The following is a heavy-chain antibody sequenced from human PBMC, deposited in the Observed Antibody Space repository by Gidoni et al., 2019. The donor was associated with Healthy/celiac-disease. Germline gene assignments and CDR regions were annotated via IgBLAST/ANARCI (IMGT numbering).Heavy chain of an antibody. V-gene: IGHV3-9*01. J-gene: IGHJ4*02. CDR2: ISWNSGSI. CDR1: GFTFDDYA. CDR3: AGVSFDY. Sequence: EVQLVESGGGLVQPGRSLRLSCAASGFTFDDYAMHWVRQAPGKGLDWVSGISWNSGSIGYADSVKGRFTISRDNAKNSLYLQMNSLRAEDTALYYCAGVSFDYWGQGTLVTVSS.